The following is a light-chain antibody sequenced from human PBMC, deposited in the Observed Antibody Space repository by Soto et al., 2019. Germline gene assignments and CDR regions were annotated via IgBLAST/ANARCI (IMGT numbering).Light chain of an antibody. V-gene: IGKV4-1*01. CDR3: QQYYGTPPT. J-gene: IGKJ1*01. CDR2: WAS. CDR1: QSVLYSSNNKNY. Sequence: DIVMTQSPDSLAVSLGERATINCKSSQSVLYSSNNKNYLAWYQQKPGQPPKLLIYWASTRESGVPDRFSGSGSGTDFTLTISSLPAEAVAVYYCQQYYGTPPTFGQGTKVEIK.